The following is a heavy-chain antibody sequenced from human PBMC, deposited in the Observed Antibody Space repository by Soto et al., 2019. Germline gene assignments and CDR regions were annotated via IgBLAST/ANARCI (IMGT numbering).Heavy chain of an antibody. CDR3: AREVEYWFDL. J-gene: IGHJ5*02. CDR2: ISSSDSSSGSTE. V-gene: IGHV3-11*01. CDR1: GLSCSDYY. Sequence: GGSLRLSCAASGLSCSDYYMSWIGQAPGKGLEWVSYISSSDSSSGSTEYYADSVKGRFTISRDNAKNSLYLQMNSLRAEDTAVYYCAREVEYWFDLWGQGTLVTVSS. D-gene: IGHD3-3*01.